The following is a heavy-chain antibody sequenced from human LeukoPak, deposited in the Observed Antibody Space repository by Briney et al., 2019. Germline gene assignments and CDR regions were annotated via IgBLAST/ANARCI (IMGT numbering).Heavy chain of an antibody. J-gene: IGHJ5*02. CDR3: ARVNSANWFDP. CDR2: IYYSGST. Sequence: PSETLSLTCTVSGGSISSYYWSWIRQPPGKGLEWIGYIYYSGSTNYNPSLKSRVTISVDTSKNQFSLKLSSVTAADTAVYYCARVNSANWFDPWGQGTLVTVSS. CDR1: GGSISSYY. D-gene: IGHD2-21*01. V-gene: IGHV4-59*01.